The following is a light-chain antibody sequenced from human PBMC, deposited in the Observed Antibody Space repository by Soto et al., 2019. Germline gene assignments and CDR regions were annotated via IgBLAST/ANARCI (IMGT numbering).Light chain of an antibody. J-gene: IGKJ1*01. CDR3: QQYNSYPWT. Sequence: DIQMTQSPSTLSASVGDRVTITCRASQSIGDSLAWYQQKPGKAPYLLISDVSSLERGVPSRFSGSGSGTEFTLTTSSLQPDDFATYYCQQYNSYPWTFGQGTKVDI. V-gene: IGKV1-5*01. CDR1: QSIGDS. CDR2: DVS.